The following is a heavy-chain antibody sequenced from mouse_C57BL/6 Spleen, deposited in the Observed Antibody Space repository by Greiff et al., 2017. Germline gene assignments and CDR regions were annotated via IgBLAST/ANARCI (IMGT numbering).Heavy chain of an antibody. V-gene: IGHV14-4*01. J-gene: IGHJ2*01. CDR3: TTGYYGDFDY. D-gene: IGHD1-1*01. Sequence: DVKLQEPGAELVRPGASVKLSCTASGFNIKDDYMHWVKQRPEQGLEWIGWIDPENGDTEYASKFQGKATITADTSSNTAYLQLSSLTSEYTAVYYCTTGYYGDFDYWGQGTTLTVSS. CDR2: IDPENGDT. CDR1: GFNIKDDY.